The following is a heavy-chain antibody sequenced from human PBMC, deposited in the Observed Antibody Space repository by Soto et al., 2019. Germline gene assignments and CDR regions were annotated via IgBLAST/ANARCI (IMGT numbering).Heavy chain of an antibody. CDR2: ISAFNGNT. J-gene: IGHJ3*02. D-gene: IGHD3-10*01. CDR1: GYTFTHYG. CDR3: ARVYDSGSYIAFDI. V-gene: IGHV1-18*01. Sequence: QVQLVQSGAEVRKPGASVKVSCKASGYTFTHYGISWVRQAPGQGLAWMGWISAFNGNTKYVENFLDRVTMTTDTSTNTSYLELRSLRSDDTAMYYCARVYDSGSYIAFDIWGQGTMVTVSS.